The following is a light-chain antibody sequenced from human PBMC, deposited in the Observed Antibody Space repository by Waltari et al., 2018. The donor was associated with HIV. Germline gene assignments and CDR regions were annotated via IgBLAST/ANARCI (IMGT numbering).Light chain of an antibody. J-gene: IGLJ3*02. CDR3: ATWDDSLNSFWV. V-gene: IGLV1-47*01. CDR2: RND. Sequence: QSVLTQPPSASGNPGQRVVISCSGGSSTIGHNFVYWYQQLPGSTPKLLIYRNDPRPSGVSDRFSGSKSGTSASLAISGLRSEDEADYYCATWDDSLNSFWVFGGGTKVTVL. CDR1: SSTIGHNF.